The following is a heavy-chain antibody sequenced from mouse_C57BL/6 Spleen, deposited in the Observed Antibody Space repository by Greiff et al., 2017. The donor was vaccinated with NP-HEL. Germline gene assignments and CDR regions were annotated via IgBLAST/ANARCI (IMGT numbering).Heavy chain of an antibody. J-gene: IGHJ3*01. CDR1: GYTFTSYN. V-gene: IGHV1-12*01. Sequence: QVQLKQSGAELVRPGASVKMSCKASGYTFTSYNMHWVKQTPRQGLEWIGAIYPGNGDTSYNQKFKGKATLTVDKSSSTAYMQLSSLTSEDSAVYFCASYYGSSDWFAYWGQGTLVTVSA. D-gene: IGHD1-1*01. CDR2: IYPGNGDT. CDR3: ASYYGSSDWFAY.